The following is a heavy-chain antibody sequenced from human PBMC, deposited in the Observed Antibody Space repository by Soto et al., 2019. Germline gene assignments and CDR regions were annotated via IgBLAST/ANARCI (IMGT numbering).Heavy chain of an antibody. CDR3: ARVIKRLPLGMDV. CDR1: GGSITSGDYF. Sequence: QVQLQESGPRLLKPSQTLSLTCTVSGGSITSGDYFWGWVRQTPGKGLEWIGYIYYSGYSYPNPSLRSRVMFSLDTTESHFSLRLSSVTAADTATYYCARVIKRLPLGMDVWGQGTTVTVSS. J-gene: IGHJ6*02. CDR2: IYYSGYS. V-gene: IGHV4-31*03.